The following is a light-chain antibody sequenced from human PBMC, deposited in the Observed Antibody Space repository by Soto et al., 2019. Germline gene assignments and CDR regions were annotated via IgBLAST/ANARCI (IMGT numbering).Light chain of an antibody. J-gene: IGKJ1*01. CDR2: DTS. V-gene: IGKV3D-20*02. Sequence: EIVLTQSPDTLSLSPGERATLSCRASQIVPHSRLVWYQQKPGQAPSQFISDTSIRGTGIPDGFSGSGSGTDCRLISGRLEPEDFAVYICQQYGASTWTFGQGTKVDI. CDR1: QIVPHSR. CDR3: QQYGASTWT.